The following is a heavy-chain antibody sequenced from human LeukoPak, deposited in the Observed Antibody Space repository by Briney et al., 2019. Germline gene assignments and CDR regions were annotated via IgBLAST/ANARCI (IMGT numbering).Heavy chain of an antibody. V-gene: IGHV3-21*01. J-gene: IGHJ3*02. Sequence: PGGSLRLSCAASGFSFSTYWMSWVRQAPGKGLEWVSSISSSSSYIYYADSVKGRFTISRDNAKNSLYLQMNSLRAEDTAVYYCARKLYSDNSHDAFDIWGQGTMVIVSS. CDR1: GFSFSTYW. CDR3: ARKLYSDNSHDAFDI. D-gene: IGHD1-26*01. CDR2: ISSSSSYI.